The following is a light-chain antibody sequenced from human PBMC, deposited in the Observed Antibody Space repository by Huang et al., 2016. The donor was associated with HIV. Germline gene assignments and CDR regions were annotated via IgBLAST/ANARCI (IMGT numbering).Light chain of an antibody. V-gene: IGKV4-1*01. CDR3: QQYYTVPWT. CDR1: QSLLYRSNNKNH. J-gene: IGKJ1*01. CDR2: WAS. Sequence: DIVLTQSPHSLAVSLGERATINCKSSQSLLYRSNNKNHLVWYQQKPGQPPKLLMYWASTRESGVPDRFSASGSGTDFTLTISSLQAEDVAVYYCQQYYTVPWTFDQGTKVEI.